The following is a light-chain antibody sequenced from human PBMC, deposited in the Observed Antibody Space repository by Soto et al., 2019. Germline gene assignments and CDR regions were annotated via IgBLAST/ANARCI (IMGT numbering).Light chain of an antibody. CDR2: DVS. CDR1: SRDVGGYNY. J-gene: IGLJ1*01. CDR3: FSYAGGYSFV. Sequence: QSVLTQPRSVSGSPGQSVTISCTGTSRDVGGYNYVSWYQQHPGKAPKLMIFDVSQRPSGVPDRFSGSKFGSTASLTISGLQAEDEAAYDCFSYAGGYSFVFGTGTKVTVL. V-gene: IGLV2-11*01.